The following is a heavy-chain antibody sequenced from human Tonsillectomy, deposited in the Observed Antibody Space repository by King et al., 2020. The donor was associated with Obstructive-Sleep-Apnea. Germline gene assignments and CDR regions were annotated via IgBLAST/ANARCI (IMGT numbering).Heavy chain of an antibody. J-gene: IGHJ5*02. Sequence: VQLVESGGGLAQTGGSLRLSCAASGFTFSTYYMSWVRQAPGKGLEWVSLISVSGANTYYADSVKGRFTISRENSNNALNLQMSSLGDEDTAVYYCARSSLQDSSGRYFSLHFNHWGQGTLVAVSS. D-gene: IGHD3-10*01. V-gene: IGHV3-23*04. CDR1: GFTFSTYY. CDR2: ISVSGANT. CDR3: ARSSLQDSSGRYFSLHFNH.